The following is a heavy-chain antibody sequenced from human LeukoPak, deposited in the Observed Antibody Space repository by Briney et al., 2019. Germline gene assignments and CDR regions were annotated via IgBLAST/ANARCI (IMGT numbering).Heavy chain of an antibody. Sequence: PGGTLRLSCAASGFTISSYGMHWVRQAPGKGLEWVAAIWYDGSNKNYADSVKGRFTISRDTSTNTVDLQMNSLRADDTALYYCAKEVTTVRPNWYFDLWGRGAVVTVSS. CDR2: IWYDGSNK. CDR3: AKEVTTVRPNWYFDL. J-gene: IGHJ2*01. D-gene: IGHD4-17*01. V-gene: IGHV3-33*06. CDR1: GFTISSYG.